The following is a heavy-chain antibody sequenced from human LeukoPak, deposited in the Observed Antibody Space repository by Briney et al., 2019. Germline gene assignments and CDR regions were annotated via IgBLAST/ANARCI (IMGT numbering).Heavy chain of an antibody. Sequence: SVKVSCKASGGTFSSYAISWVRQAPGQGLEWMGGIIPIFGTANYAQKFQGRATITADESTSTAYMELSSLRSEDTAVYYCAGPRAVAGFAEYFQHWGQGTLVTVSS. CDR3: AGPRAVAGFAEYFQH. V-gene: IGHV1-69*01. CDR1: GGTFSSYA. J-gene: IGHJ1*01. D-gene: IGHD6-19*01. CDR2: IIPIFGTA.